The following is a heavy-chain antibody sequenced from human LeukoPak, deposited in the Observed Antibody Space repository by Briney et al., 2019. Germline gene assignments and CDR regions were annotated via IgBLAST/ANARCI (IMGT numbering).Heavy chain of an antibody. V-gene: IGHV3-53*01. CDR1: GFTVSSNY. Sequence: GGSLRLSCAASGFTVSSNYMSWVRQAPGKGLEWVSDIYSGGSTYYADSVKGRFTISRDNSKNTLYLQMNSLRAEDTAVYYCARANYYDHRYYYYGMDVWGQGTTVTVSS. J-gene: IGHJ6*02. D-gene: IGHD3-22*01. CDR3: ARANYYDHRYYYYGMDV. CDR2: IYSGGST.